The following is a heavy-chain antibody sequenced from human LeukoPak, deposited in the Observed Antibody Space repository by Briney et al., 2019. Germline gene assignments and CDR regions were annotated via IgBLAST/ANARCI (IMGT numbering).Heavy chain of an antibody. J-gene: IGHJ5*02. Sequence: SETLSLTCTVSGGSISSYYWSWIRQPAGKGLEWIGHIYNSGSTNYNPSLKGRVTMSVATSKNQFSLHLSSVTAADTAVYYCARDRPVTGANWFDPWGQGALVTVSS. V-gene: IGHV4-4*07. CDR2: IYNSGST. D-gene: IGHD4-11*01. CDR1: GGSISSYY. CDR3: ARDRPVTGANWFDP.